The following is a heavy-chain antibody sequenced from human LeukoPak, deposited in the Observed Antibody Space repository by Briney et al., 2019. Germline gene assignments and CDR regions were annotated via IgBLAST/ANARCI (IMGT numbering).Heavy chain of an antibody. CDR3: ARPREGYSSSWTFDY. V-gene: IGHV3-9*01. CDR2: ISWNSGSI. D-gene: IGHD6-13*01. J-gene: IGHJ4*02. CDR1: GFTFSSYA. Sequence: GRSLRVFCAASGFTFSSYAMHWVRQAPGKGLEWVSGISWNSGSIGYADSVKGRFTISRDNAKNSLYLQMNSLRAEDTALYYCARPREGYSSSWTFDYWGQGTLVTVSS.